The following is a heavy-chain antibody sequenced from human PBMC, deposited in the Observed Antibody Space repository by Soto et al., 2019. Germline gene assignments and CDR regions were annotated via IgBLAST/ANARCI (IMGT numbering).Heavy chain of an antibody. CDR3: VMVDNYVTPTPQDV. CDR2: ISPYTGNT. D-gene: IGHD3-16*01. V-gene: IGHV1-18*01. Sequence: QVQLVQSGDEVKKPGASVKVSCKASGYIFVNYGIAWVRQAPGQGLEWMGWISPYTGNTHSASKVQGRLTMTTNTSTSTAYMDLGSLTSDDAAVYYCVMVDNYVTPTPQDVWGQGTTVTVSS. CDR1: GYIFVNYG. J-gene: IGHJ6*02.